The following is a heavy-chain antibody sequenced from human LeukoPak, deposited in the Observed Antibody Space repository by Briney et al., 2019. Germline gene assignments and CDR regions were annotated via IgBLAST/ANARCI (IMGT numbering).Heavy chain of an antibody. CDR2: INSDGSTT. CDR3: VGGSYYFDY. D-gene: IGHD1-26*01. J-gene: IGHJ4*02. Sequence: GGSLRLSCAASGFTFSSYWMHWVRHAPGKGLVWVSRINSDGSTTSYADSVKGRITISRDNAKNTLYLQMNSLRAEDTAVYYCVGGSYYFDYWGQGTLVTVSS. V-gene: IGHV3-74*01. CDR1: GFTFSSYW.